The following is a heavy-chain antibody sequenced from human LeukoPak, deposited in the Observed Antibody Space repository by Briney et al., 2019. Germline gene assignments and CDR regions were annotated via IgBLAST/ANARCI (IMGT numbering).Heavy chain of an antibody. CDR3: ARVPRGGKSYYYGMDI. Sequence: GGSLRLSCAASGFTVSNNYMSWVRQAPGKGLEWVAVISYDGSNKYYADSVKGRFTISRDNSKNTLYLQMNSLRAEDTAVYYCARVPRGGKSYYYGMDIWGQGTTVTVSS. J-gene: IGHJ6*02. D-gene: IGHD4-23*01. CDR2: ISYDGSNK. CDR1: GFTVSNNY. V-gene: IGHV3-30-3*01.